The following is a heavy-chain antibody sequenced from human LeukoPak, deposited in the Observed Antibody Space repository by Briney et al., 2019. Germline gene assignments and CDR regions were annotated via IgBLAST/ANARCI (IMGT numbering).Heavy chain of an antibody. CDR2: ISSLSNHI. Sequence: PGGSLRLSCAASGFTFSDDFMNWVRQAPGKGLQWVSSISSLSNHIYYADSVKGRFTISRDNAKNSLYLQMNTLEAEDTAVYYCARGLWSGYDLWGQGTLVTVSS. D-gene: IGHD5-12*01. J-gene: IGHJ4*02. V-gene: IGHV3-21*01. CDR3: ARGLWSGYDL. CDR1: GFTFSDDF.